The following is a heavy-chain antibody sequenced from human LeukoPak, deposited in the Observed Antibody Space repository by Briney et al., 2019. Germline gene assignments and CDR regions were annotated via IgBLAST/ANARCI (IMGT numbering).Heavy chain of an antibody. CDR1: GGSISSSSYY. CDR3: ASGTRYYYDTTGYYYFTL. V-gene: IGHV4-39*07. J-gene: IGHJ4*02. D-gene: IGHD3-22*01. CDR2: IYYSGST. Sequence: SETLSLTCTVSGGSISSSSYYWGWIRQPPGKGLEWIGSIYYSGSTYYNPSLESRVTISVDTPKNQFSLNLNFVTAADTAVYYCASGTRYYYDTTGYYYFTLWGRGALVTVSS.